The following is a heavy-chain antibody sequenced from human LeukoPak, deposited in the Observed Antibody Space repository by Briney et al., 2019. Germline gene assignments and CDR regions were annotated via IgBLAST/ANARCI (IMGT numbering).Heavy chain of an antibody. V-gene: IGHV1-8*01. CDR2: MNPNSGNT. CDR1: GYTFTSYD. Sequence: ASVKVSCKASGYTFTSYDINWVRQATGQGLEWMGWMNPNSGNTGYAQKFQGRVTMTRNTSISTAYMELSSLRSEDTAVYYCATEHITLVRGGRPHWFDPWGQGTLVTVSS. J-gene: IGHJ5*02. CDR3: ATEHITLVRGGRPHWFDP. D-gene: IGHD3-10*01.